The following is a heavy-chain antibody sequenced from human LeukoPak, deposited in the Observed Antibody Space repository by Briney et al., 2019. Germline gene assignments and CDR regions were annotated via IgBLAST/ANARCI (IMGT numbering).Heavy chain of an antibody. V-gene: IGHV4-34*01. CDR3: ARGGNYTLHNSGSYFDY. J-gene: IGHJ4*02. CDR2: INHSGST. Sequence: KPSETLSLTCAVYGGSFSGYYWSWIRQPPGKGLECIGEINHSGSTNYNPSLKSRVTISVDTSKNQFSLKLSSVTAADTAVYYCARGGNYTLHNSGSYFDYWGQGTLVTVSS. D-gene: IGHD4-11*01. CDR1: GGSFSGYY.